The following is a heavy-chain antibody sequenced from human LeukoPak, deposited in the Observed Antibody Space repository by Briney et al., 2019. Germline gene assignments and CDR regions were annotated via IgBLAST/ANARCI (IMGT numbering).Heavy chain of an antibody. CDR3: AKGDDYGVPHVHYYYYGMDV. D-gene: IGHD4-17*01. J-gene: IGHJ6*02. CDR2: IKQDESEK. CDR1: GFIFSDYW. Sequence: GGSLRLSCAASGFIFSDYWLTWVRQAPGQGLEWVANIKQDESEKYYADSVRGRFTISRDNANNSLYLQMNSLRAEDTAVYYCAKGDDYGVPHVHYYYYGMDVWGQGTTVTVSS. V-gene: IGHV3-7*01.